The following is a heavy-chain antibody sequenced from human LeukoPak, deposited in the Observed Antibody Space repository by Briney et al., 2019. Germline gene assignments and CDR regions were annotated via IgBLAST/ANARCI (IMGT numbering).Heavy chain of an antibody. CDR3: ARDLTHIVGATAY. D-gene: IGHD1-26*01. J-gene: IGHJ4*02. Sequence: ASVKVSCKASGYTFTDYYMHWVRQAPGQGLEWMGWINPITGDTHYAQKFQDRVTMTRDMSIITAYMELSRLRSDDTAVYYCARDLTHIVGATAYWGQGTLVTVSS. CDR1: GYTFTDYY. CDR2: INPITGDT. V-gene: IGHV1-2*02.